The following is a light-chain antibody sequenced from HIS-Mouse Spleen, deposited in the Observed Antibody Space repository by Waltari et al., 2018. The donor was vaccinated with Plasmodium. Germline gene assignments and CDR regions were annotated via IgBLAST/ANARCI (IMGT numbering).Light chain of an antibody. Sequence: DIVMTPSPATLSVSPGERATLSCRASQSVSSNLAWYQQKPGQAPRHLIYGASTRATGIPARFSGSWSGTEFTLTISSMQSEDFAVYYCQQYNNWPPYTFGQGTKLEI. CDR1: QSVSSN. V-gene: IGKV3-15*01. CDR2: GAS. J-gene: IGKJ2*01. CDR3: QQYNNWPPYT.